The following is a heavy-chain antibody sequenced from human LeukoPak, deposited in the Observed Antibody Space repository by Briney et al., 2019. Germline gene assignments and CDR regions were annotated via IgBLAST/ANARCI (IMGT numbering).Heavy chain of an antibody. CDR1: GFTFDDYA. Sequence: GRSLRLSCAASGFTFDDYAMHWVRHAPGKGLEGVSGISWNSGSIGYADSVKGRFTISRDNAKNSLYLQMNSLRAEDTALYYCAKATRGYSGYDPFDYWGQGTLVTVSS. CDR3: AKATRGYSGYDPFDY. J-gene: IGHJ4*02. V-gene: IGHV3-9*01. CDR2: ISWNSGSI. D-gene: IGHD5-12*01.